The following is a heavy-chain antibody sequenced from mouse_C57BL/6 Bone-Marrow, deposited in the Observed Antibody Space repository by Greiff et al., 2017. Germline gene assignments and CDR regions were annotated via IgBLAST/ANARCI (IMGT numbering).Heavy chain of an antibody. J-gene: IGHJ4*01. CDR1: GYTFTDHI. Sequence: QVQLQQSGAELASPGASVTLSCKASGYTFTDHIMNWVKKRPGQGLEWIGRIYPVSGETNYNQKFMGKATFSVDRSSSTVYMVLNSLTSEDPAVYYCGRKITTVGAPGAMDYWGQGTSVTVSS. CDR2: IYPVSGET. CDR3: GRKITTVGAPGAMDY. V-gene: IGHV1-11*01. D-gene: IGHD1-1*01.